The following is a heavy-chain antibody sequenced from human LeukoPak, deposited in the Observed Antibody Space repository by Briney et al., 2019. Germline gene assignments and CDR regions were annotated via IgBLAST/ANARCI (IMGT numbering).Heavy chain of an antibody. CDR2: ISGSGGST. J-gene: IGHJ4*02. CDR3: ATATAAGLFDY. Sequence: GGSLRLSCAASGFTFSSYAMSGVRQAPGKGLEWVSAISGSGGSTYYADSVKGRFTISRDNSKNTLYLQMNSLRAEDTAVYYCATATAAGLFDYWGQGTLVTVSS. CDR1: GFTFSSYA. V-gene: IGHV3-23*01.